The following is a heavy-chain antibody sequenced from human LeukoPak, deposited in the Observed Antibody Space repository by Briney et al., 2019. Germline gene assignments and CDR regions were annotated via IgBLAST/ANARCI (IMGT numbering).Heavy chain of an antibody. V-gene: IGHV3-33*06. J-gene: IGHJ4*02. CDR3: AKGGYSYGYSLDY. CDR1: GFIFRSYG. CDR2: IWYDGSNK. Sequence: GRSLRLSCAASGFIFRSYGMHGVRQAPGKGREGGAVIWYDGSNKYYADSVKGRFTISRDNSKNTLYLQMNSLRAEDTAVYYCAKGGYSYGYSLDYWGQGTLVTVSS. D-gene: IGHD5-18*01.